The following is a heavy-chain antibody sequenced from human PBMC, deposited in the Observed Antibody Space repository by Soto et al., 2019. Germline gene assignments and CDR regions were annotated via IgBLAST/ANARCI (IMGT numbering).Heavy chain of an antibody. CDR1: GFTFSSYA. Sequence: PGGSLRLSCAASGFTFSSYAMSWVRQAPGKGLEWVSAISGSGGSTYYADSVKGRFTISRDNSKNTLYLQMNSLRAEDTAVYYCAKPWPETIVVVPAAHFDYWGQGTLVTVSS. CDR3: AKPWPETIVVVPAAHFDY. V-gene: IGHV3-23*01. CDR2: ISGSGGST. J-gene: IGHJ4*02. D-gene: IGHD2-2*01.